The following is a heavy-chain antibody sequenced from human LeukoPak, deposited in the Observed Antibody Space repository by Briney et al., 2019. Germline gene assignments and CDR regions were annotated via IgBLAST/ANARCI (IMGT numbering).Heavy chain of an antibody. J-gene: IGHJ5*02. CDR1: GFTFSDYY. D-gene: IGHD3-3*01. CDR3: ARVSATYYDFWIRWFDP. CDR2: ISSSGSTI. V-gene: IGHV3-11*04. Sequence: PGGSLRLSCAASGFTFSDYYMSWIRQAPGKGLEWVSYISSSGSTIYYADSVKGRFTISRDNAKNSLYLQMNSLRAENTAVYYCARVSATYYDFWIRWFDPWGQGTLVTVSS.